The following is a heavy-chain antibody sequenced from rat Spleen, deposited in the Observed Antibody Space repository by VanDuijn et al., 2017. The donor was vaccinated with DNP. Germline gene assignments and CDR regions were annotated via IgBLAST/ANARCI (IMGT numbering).Heavy chain of an antibody. Sequence: EVQLVESGGGLVQPGRSLKLSCAASGFTFSDYYMAWVRQAPKKGLEWVASISYEGSSTYYGDSVKGRFTISRDNAKSSLYLQMDSLRSEDTATYYCTLIPFDYWGQGVMVTVSS. D-gene: IGHD1-7*01. CDR3: TLIPFDY. CDR2: ISYEGSST. CDR1: GFTFSDYY. V-gene: IGHV5-20*01. J-gene: IGHJ2*01.